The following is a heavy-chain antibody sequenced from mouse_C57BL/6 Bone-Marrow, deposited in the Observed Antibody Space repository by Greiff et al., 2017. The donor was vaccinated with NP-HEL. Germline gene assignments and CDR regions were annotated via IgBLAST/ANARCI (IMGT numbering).Heavy chain of an antibody. Sequence: VMLVESGAELARPGASVKLSCKASGYTFTSYGISWVKQRTGQGLEWIGEIYPRSGNTYYNEKFKGKATLTADKSSSTAYMELRSLTSEDSAVYFCATGYGSSYDYWGQGTTLTVAS. CDR2: IYPRSGNT. CDR3: ATGYGSSYDY. J-gene: IGHJ2*01. D-gene: IGHD1-1*01. CDR1: GYTFTSYG. V-gene: IGHV1-81*01.